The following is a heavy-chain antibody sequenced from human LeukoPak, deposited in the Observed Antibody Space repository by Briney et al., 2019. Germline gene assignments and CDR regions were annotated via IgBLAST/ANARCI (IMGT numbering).Heavy chain of an antibody. CDR2: IYYSGST. V-gene: IGHV4-39*07. CDR3: ARELYYYGSGSYSTYNWFDP. CDR1: GGSISSSSYY. Sequence: SETLSLTCTVSGGSISSSSYYWGWIRQPPGKGLEWIGSIYYSGSTYYNPSLKSRATISVDTSKNQFSLKLSSVTAADTAVYHCARELYYYGSGSYSTYNWFDPWGQGTLVTVSS. J-gene: IGHJ5*02. D-gene: IGHD3-10*01.